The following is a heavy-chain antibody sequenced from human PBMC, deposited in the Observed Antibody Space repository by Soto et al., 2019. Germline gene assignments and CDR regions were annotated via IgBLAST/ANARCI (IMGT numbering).Heavy chain of an antibody. V-gene: IGHV5-10-1*01. CDR3: ARHANHRGYDVFPDY. CDR2: IDPSDSYT. D-gene: IGHD5-12*01. J-gene: IGHJ4*02. Sequence: PGETPKISCKGSGYSFTSYWISWVRQMPGKGLEWMGRIDPSDSYTNYSPSFQGHVTISADKSISTAYLQWSSLKASDTALYYCARHANHRGYDVFPDYWGQGTLVTVSS. CDR1: GYSFTSYW.